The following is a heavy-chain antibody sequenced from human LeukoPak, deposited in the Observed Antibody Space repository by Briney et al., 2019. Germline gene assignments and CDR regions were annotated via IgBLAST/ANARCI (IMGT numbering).Heavy chain of an antibody. CDR1: GFTFSSYW. CDR2: IKQDGSEK. V-gene: IGHV3-7*01. Sequence: GGSLRLSCAASGFTFSSYWMSWVRQAPGKGLEWVANIKQDGSEKYYVDSVKGRFTISRDNAKNSLYLQMNSLRAEDTAVYYCATLPGRRRWLRVFYRNFDYWGQGTLVTVSS. CDR3: ATLPGRRRWLRVFYRNFDY. J-gene: IGHJ4*02. D-gene: IGHD5-12*01.